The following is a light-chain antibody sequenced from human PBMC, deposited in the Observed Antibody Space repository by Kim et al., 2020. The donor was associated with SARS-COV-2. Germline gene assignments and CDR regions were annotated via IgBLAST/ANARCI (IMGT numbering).Light chain of an antibody. Sequence: SSELTQDPAVSVALGQTVNITCQGDSLRTYYGSWYQQRPGQAPILVIFGKNNRPSGIPDRFSGSTSGNTASLTITGAQAEDESDYYCNSRDTSGDRWLFGGGTQLTVL. CDR1: SLRTYY. CDR2: GKN. CDR3: NSRDTSGDRWL. V-gene: IGLV3-19*01. J-gene: IGLJ3*02.